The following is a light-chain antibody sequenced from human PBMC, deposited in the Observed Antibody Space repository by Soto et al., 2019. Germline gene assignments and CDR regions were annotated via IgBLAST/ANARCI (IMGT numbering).Light chain of an antibody. CDR2: GAS. CDR1: HGISSH. Sequence: VLTQSPATLSVSPGERATLSCRASHGISSHLAWYQQKPGHPPRLLIYGASSRATGVPARFSGSGSGTEFTLTISSLQSEDFAVYYCQQYSSLWTFGQGTKVDIK. J-gene: IGKJ1*01. CDR3: QQYSSLWT. V-gene: IGKV3-15*01.